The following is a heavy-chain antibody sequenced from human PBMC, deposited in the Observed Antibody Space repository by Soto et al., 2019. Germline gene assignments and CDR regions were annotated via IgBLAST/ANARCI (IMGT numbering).Heavy chain of an antibody. Sequence: QVQVVESGGGVVQPGRSLRLSCAASGFTFSSYAMHWVRQAPGKGLEWVAVISYDGSNKYYADSVKGRFTISRDNSKNPLYLQMNSLGAEDTAVYYCAREAPDYNLSPGMDVWGQGTTVTVSS. J-gene: IGHJ6*02. CDR1: GFTFSSYA. CDR2: ISYDGSNK. D-gene: IGHD4-4*01. V-gene: IGHV3-30-3*01. CDR3: AREAPDYNLSPGMDV.